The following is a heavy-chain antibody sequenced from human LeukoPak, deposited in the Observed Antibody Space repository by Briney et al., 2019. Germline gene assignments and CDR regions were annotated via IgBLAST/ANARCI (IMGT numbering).Heavy chain of an antibody. Sequence: SETLSLTCSVSGGSIRSRSYYWSWIRQPPGKGLEWIGYIYYSGSTNYNPSLKSRVTISVDTSKNQFSLKLSSVTAADTAVYYCASLTVNAAFDIWGQGTMVTVSS. D-gene: IGHD4-17*01. CDR2: IYYSGST. CDR3: ASLTVNAAFDI. J-gene: IGHJ3*02. V-gene: IGHV4-61*01. CDR1: GGSIRSRSYY.